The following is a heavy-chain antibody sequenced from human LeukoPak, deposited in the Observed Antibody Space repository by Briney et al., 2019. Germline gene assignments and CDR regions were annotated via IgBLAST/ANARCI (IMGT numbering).Heavy chain of an antibody. V-gene: IGHV3-23*01. D-gene: IGHD6-19*01. J-gene: IGHJ4*02. CDR1: GFTFSSFA. CDR2: VSGTSGIT. CDR3: AILSAVAADY. Sequence: RSGGSLRLSCAASGFTFSSFAMNWVRQAPGKGLEWVSAVSGTSGITYYSDSVTGRFTISRDNSKNTLYLQMNSLRAEDTAVYYCAILSAVAADYWGQGTLVTVSS.